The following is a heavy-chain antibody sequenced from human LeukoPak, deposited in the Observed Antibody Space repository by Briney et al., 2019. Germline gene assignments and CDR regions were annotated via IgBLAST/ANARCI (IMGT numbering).Heavy chain of an antibody. J-gene: IGHJ6*04. CDR3: AELGITMIGGV. CDR2: ISGSGDNT. Sequence: GGSLRLSCAASGFTFSSHGMSWVRQAPGKGLEWVSTISGSGDNTYYADSVKGRFTISRDNSKNTLYLQMNSLRAEDTAVYYCAELGITMIGGVWGKGTTVTISS. V-gene: IGHV3-23*01. CDR1: GFTFSSHG. D-gene: IGHD3-10*02.